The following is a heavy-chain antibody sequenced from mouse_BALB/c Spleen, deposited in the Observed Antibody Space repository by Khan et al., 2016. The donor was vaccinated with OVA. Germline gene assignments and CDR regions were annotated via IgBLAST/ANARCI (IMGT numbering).Heavy chain of an antibody. CDR1: GYIFTSYW. J-gene: IGHJ2*01. CDR2: IYPGTGST. V-gene: IGHV1-76*01. Sequence: QVQLKQSGAELVRPGASVKLSCETSGYIFTSYWIHWLKQRSGQGIEWIARIYPGTGSTFYNERFKGKATLTADKASSTAYMQLSSLTSHESAVYFCARAEGGSHYFDYWRQGSTLTVSS. CDR3: ARAEGGSHYFDY. D-gene: IGHD6-1*01.